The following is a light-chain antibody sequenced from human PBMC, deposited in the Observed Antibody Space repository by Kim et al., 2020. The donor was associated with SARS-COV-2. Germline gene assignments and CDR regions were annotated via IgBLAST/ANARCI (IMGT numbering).Light chain of an antibody. CDR1: SSDVGGYNY. Sequence: QSALTQPRPVSGSPGQSVTISCTGTSSDVGGYNYVAWYQQHPGKAPKLMIYDVSKRPSGVPDRFSGSKSGNTASLTSSGLQAEDEADYYCCSYAGSYTWVFGGGTQLTVL. CDR3: CSYAGSYTWV. V-gene: IGLV2-11*01. J-gene: IGLJ3*02. CDR2: DVS.